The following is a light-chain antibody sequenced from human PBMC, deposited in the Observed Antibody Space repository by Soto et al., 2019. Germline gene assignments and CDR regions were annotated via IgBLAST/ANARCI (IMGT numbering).Light chain of an antibody. CDR1: QSVSSN. J-gene: IGKJ4*01. CDR2: GAS. CDR3: QQYNNWHPLT. V-gene: IGKV3-15*01. Sequence: EIVMTQSPATLSVSPGEGATLSCMASQSVSSNLAWYQQKPCQAPRLLVYGASTRASGIPARFSGSGSGTEFTLTISSLQYEDFAAYYCQQYNNWHPLTFGGGTKVDIK.